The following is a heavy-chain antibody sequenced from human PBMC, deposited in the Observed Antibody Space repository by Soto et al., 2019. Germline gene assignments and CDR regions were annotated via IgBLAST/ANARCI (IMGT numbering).Heavy chain of an antibody. CDR2: IYHSGST. Sequence: DAIPLTCAFSGYSLGRGYYHAWLRPPPGKGLEWIGSIYHSGSTYYNPSLTSRVTISVDTSKHQFSLKLSSVTAADTAVYYCARTVLLAAAGSLDGWGQGTTVT. CDR1: GYSLGRGYY. V-gene: IGHV4-38-2*01. D-gene: IGHD6-13*01. J-gene: IGHJ6*02. CDR3: ARTVLLAAAGSLDG.